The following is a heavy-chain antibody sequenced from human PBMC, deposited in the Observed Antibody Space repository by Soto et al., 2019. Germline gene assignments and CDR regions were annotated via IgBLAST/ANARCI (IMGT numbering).Heavy chain of an antibody. V-gene: IGHV3-23*01. CDR3: AQNFDY. CDR1: GFTFSSYA. J-gene: IGHJ4*01. CDR2: ISDSGDRT. Sequence: GGSLRLSCEASGFTFSSYAMSWVRQAPGKGLEWVSEISDSGDRTYYTDSVKGRFTVSRDNSKNTLYLQMNSLRAEDTAVYYCAQNFDYRGHGTLVTVSS.